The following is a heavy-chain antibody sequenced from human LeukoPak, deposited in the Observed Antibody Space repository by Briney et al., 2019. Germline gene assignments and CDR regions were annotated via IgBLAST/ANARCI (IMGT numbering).Heavy chain of an antibody. CDR3: ARDQPPPYSSGWYENYYYYGMDV. D-gene: IGHD6-19*01. J-gene: IGHJ6*02. CDR2: IYHSGRT. V-gene: IGHV4-4*02. Sequence: SGTLSLTCAVSGGSISSSNWWSWVRQPPGKGLEWTGEIYHSGRTNYNPSLKSRVTISVDKSKNQFPLKLSSVTAADTAVYYCARDQPPPYSSGWYENYYYYGMDVWGQGTTVTVSS. CDR1: GGSISSSNW.